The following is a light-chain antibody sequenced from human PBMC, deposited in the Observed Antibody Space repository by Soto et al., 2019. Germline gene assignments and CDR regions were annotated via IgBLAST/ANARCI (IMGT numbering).Light chain of an antibody. Sequence: EILMTQSPATLYVSPGERVTLSCRARQSVGSNLAWYQQTPGQAPRVVIYDASTRATVIPARFSGSGSGTEFTLTISSLQSEDFAVYYCQQYDTWPLTFGGGTKVDIK. V-gene: IGKV3-15*01. CDR3: QQYDTWPLT. CDR2: DAS. CDR1: QSVGSN. J-gene: IGKJ4*01.